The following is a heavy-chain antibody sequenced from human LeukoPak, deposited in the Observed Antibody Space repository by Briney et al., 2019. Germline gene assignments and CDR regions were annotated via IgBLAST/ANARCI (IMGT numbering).Heavy chain of an antibody. D-gene: IGHD2-15*01. CDR1: GFTFDDYA. J-gene: IGHJ4*02. CDR2: ISWNSGSI. CDR3: AKGKLVVAAAFDY. Sequence: GGSLRLSCAASGFTFDDYAMHWVRQAPGKGLEWVSGISWNSGSIGYADSVKGRFTISRDNAKNSLYLQMNSLRAEDTALYYCAKGKLVVAAAFDYWGQGTLVTVSS. V-gene: IGHV3-9*01.